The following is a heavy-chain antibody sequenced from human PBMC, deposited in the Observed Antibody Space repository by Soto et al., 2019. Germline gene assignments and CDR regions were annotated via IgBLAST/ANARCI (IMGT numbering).Heavy chain of an antibody. CDR3: AREGNLGRWLQPLDF. J-gene: IGHJ4*02. D-gene: IGHD5-12*01. CDR2: TYHSGNP. V-gene: IGHV4-30-2*01. CDR1: GDTISTGGYT. Sequence: PSETLSLTCDVSGDTISTGGYTWAWIRQPPGKALEWIGHTYHSGNPYYNPSLKSRVIISVDRSKNQFSLKVRSVTAADTAKYFCAREGNLGRWLQPLDFWGQGTLVTVSS.